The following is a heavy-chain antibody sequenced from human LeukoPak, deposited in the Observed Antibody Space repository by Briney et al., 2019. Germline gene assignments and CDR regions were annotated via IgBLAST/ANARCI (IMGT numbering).Heavy chain of an antibody. Sequence: PGGSLRLSCAASGFSVSNNYMIWVRQAPGKGLEWVSVIYSGGTTHYADSVKGRFTISRDNSKNTLSLQMNSLRAEDTAVYFCARMNSLRYSSRWFIDYWGQGTLVMVSS. CDR1: GFSVSNNY. CDR2: IYSGGTT. CDR3: ARMNSLRYSSRWFIDY. D-gene: IGHD6-13*01. J-gene: IGHJ4*02. V-gene: IGHV3-53*01.